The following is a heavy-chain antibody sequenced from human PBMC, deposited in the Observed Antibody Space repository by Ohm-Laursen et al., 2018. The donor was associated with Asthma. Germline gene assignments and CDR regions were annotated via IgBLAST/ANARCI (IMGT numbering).Heavy chain of an antibody. CDR2: INPSSGSS. D-gene: IGHD3-16*01. CDR3: ARDYDGFDY. Sequence: ASVKVSCKASGYPFTRDYMHWVRQAPGQGLEWMGIINPSSGSSSYAQKFQGRVTMTSDTSTSTVYMELSSLRSEDTAVYYCARDYDGFDYWGQGTLVIVSS. CDR1: GYPFTRDY. J-gene: IGHJ4*02. V-gene: IGHV1-46*01.